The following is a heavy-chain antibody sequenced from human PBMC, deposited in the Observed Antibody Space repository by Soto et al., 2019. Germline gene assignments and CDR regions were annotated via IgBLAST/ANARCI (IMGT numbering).Heavy chain of an antibody. J-gene: IGHJ5*02. D-gene: IGHD2-2*01. CDR2: IYWNDDK. CDR3: AHRLVPAASPGYWFDP. V-gene: IGHV2-5*01. Sequence: QITLKESGPPLVKPTQTLTLTCTFSGFSLSTSGVGVGWIRQPPGKALEWLALIYWNDDKRYSPSLKSRLTITKDTSKNQVVLTMTNMDPVDTATYYCAHRLVPAASPGYWFDPWGQGTLVTVSS. CDR1: GFSLSTSGVG.